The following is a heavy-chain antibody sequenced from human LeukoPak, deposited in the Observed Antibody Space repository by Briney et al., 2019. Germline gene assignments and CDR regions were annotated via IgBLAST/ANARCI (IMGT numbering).Heavy chain of an antibody. Sequence: GASVKVSCKASGYTFTGYYMHWVRQAPGQELEWMGWINPNSGGTNYAQKFQGRVTMTRDTSISTAYMELSRLRSDDTAVYYCARVSTHCSGGSCDRRTLDYWGQGTLVTDSS. CDR3: ARVSTHCSGGSCDRRTLDY. D-gene: IGHD2-15*01. V-gene: IGHV1-2*02. J-gene: IGHJ4*02. CDR2: INPNSGGT. CDR1: GYTFTGYY.